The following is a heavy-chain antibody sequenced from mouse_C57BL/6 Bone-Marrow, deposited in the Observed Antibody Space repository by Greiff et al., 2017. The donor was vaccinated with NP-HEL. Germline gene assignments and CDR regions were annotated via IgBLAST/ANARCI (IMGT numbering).Heavy chain of an antibody. D-gene: IGHD1-1*01. CDR1: GFTFSDYY. J-gene: IGHJ1*03. CDR3: ARKGLLRRGWYFDV. Sequence: EVKLVESGGGLVQPGGSLKLSCAASGFTFSDYYMYWVRQTPEKRLAWVAYISNGGGSTYYPDTVKGRFTISTDNAYNTLYLRMRRLKSEDAAMYYCARKGLLRRGWYFDVWGTGTTVTVSS. CDR2: ISNGGGST. V-gene: IGHV5-12*01.